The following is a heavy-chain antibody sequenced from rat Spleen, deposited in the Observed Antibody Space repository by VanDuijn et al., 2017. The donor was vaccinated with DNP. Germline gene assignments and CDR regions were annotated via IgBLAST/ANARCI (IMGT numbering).Heavy chain of an antibody. J-gene: IGHJ2*01. D-gene: IGHD1-2*01. CDR1: GFTFSDYN. CDR3: STHSNFDC. Sequence: EVQLVESGGGLVQPGRSLKLSCAASGFTFSDYNMAWVRQAPKKGLEWVATILYDGSNTYSGDSVKGRFTISRDNAKSTLYLQMDSLRSEDTATYFCSTHSNFDCWGQGVLVTVSS. CDR2: ILYDGSNT. V-gene: IGHV5-7*01.